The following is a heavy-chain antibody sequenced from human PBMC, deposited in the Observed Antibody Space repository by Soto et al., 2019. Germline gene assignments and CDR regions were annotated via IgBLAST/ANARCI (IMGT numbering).Heavy chain of an antibody. CDR3: ARSLYCSGGSCRRVWFDP. Sequence: QLQLQESGPGLVKPSETLSLTCTVSGGSLSSSSYYWGWIRQPPGKGLEWIGSIYYSGSTYYNPSLKSRVTISVDTSKSQFSLKLSSVTAADTAVYYCARSLYCSGGSCRRVWFDPWGQGTLVTVSS. CDR2: IYYSGST. D-gene: IGHD2-15*01. CDR1: GGSLSSSSYY. J-gene: IGHJ5*02. V-gene: IGHV4-39*01.